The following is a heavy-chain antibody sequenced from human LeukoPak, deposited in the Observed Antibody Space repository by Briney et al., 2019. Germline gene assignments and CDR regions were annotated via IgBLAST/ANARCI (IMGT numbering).Heavy chain of an antibody. CDR3: ATGYYYDSSGYPHVPFDY. CDR2: FDPEDGET. J-gene: IGHJ4*02. V-gene: IGHV1-24*01. Sequence: GASVKVSCKVSGYTLTELSMHWVRQAPGKGLGWMGGFDPEDGETIYAQKFQGRVTMTEDTSTDTAYMELSSLRSEDTAVYYCATGYYYDSSGYPHVPFDYWGQGTLVTVSS. CDR1: GYTLTELS. D-gene: IGHD3-22*01.